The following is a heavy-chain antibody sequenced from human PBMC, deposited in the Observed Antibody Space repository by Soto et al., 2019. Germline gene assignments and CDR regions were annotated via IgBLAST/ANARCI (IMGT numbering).Heavy chain of an antibody. CDR2: IYYTGST. V-gene: IGHV4-31*03. CDR1: GATISSGGFY. CDR3: ARDDSFYGEPGYGMNV. J-gene: IGHJ6*02. D-gene: IGHD4-17*01. Sequence: QVQLQESGPGLVEASQTLSLTCTVSGATISSGGFYWSWIRQRPGKGLEWIGHIYYTGSTYYNPSLNSRVTNSVDMSRNQFFLKLRSVTAADTAKYFCARDDSFYGEPGYGMNVWGQGTTVTVSS.